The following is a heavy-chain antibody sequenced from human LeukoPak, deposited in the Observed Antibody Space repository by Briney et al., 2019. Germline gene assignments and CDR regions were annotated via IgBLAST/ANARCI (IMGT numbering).Heavy chain of an antibody. CDR2: IIPIFGRA. V-gene: IGHV1-69*06. CDR1: GGTFSSYA. Sequence: GGAVKVSCKASGGTFSSYAISWVRQAPGQGLEWMGGIIPIFGRANYARKFQGRVTITVGKFTSAAYIEPSSMRSEDRAVYYCASGGGEYSYGYVNFDYWGQGTLVTVSS. CDR3: ASGGGEYSYGYVNFDY. J-gene: IGHJ4*02. D-gene: IGHD5-18*01.